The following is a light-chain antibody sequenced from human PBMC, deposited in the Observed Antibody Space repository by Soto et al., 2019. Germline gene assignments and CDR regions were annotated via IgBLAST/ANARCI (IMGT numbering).Light chain of an antibody. CDR1: QDISVY. J-gene: IGKJ5*01. CDR2: SAS. CDR3: QKFNTATLT. V-gene: IGKV1-27*01. Sequence: DIPMTQSPSSLSASVGDRVTITCRASQDISVYLAWYQQKPGKVPKLLIYSASTLQSGGPSRLSGSGSGTDFTLTISSLQPEDVATYYCQKFNTATLTFGQGTRLEIK.